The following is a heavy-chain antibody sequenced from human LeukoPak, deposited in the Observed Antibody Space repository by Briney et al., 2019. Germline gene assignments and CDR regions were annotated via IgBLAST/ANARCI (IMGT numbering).Heavy chain of an antibody. CDR3: ARDGSYYDFWSGYYYYYYMDV. V-gene: IGHV3-21*01. CDR2: ISSSSSYI. Sequence: GGSLRLSCAASGFTFSSYSMNWVCQAPGKGLEGVSSISSSSSYIYYADSVKGRFTISRDNAKNSLYLQMNSLRAEDTAVYYCARDGSYYDFWSGYYYYYYMDVWGKGTTVTVSS. D-gene: IGHD3-3*01. CDR1: GFTFSSYS. J-gene: IGHJ6*03.